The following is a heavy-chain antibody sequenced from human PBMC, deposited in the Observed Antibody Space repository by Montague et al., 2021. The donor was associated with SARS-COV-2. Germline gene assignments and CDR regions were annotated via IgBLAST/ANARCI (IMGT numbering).Heavy chain of an antibody. CDR1: GGSIGAYY. Sequence: SETLSLTCTVSGGSIGAYYWSWIRQPPGKGPEWIAYISSSGTTNYNPSLKSRITVSVDTSRNQLSLKLSSVTAADSAVYYCARESRLKYLEWSGSRYDYYDIDAWGQGATVTVSS. V-gene: IGHV4-59*01. CDR2: ISSSGTT. D-gene: IGHD3-3*01. CDR3: ARESRLKYLEWSGSRYDYYDIDA. J-gene: IGHJ6*02.